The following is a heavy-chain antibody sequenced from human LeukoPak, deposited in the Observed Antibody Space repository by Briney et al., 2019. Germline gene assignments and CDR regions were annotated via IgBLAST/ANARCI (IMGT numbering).Heavy chain of an antibody. J-gene: IGHJ4*02. D-gene: IGHD3-22*01. Sequence: ASVKVSYKASGYTFTGYYMHWVRQAPGQGLEWMGWINPNSGGTNYAQKFQGRVTMTRDTSISTAYMELSRLRSDDTAVYYCARALRYYDSSGYFHYFDYWGQGTLVTVSS. CDR3: ARALRYYDSSGYFHYFDY. V-gene: IGHV1-2*02. CDR2: INPNSGGT. CDR1: GYTFTGYY.